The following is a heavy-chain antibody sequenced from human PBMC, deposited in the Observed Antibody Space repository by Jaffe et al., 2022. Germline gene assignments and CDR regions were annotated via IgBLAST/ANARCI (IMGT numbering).Heavy chain of an antibody. CDR1: GFTFDDYA. CDR2: ISWNSGSI. D-gene: IGHD5-12*01. J-gene: IGHJ4*02. CDR3: AKDVIVATTVDGWGNYFDY. V-gene: IGHV3-9*01. Sequence: EVQLVESGGGLVQPGRSLRLSCAASGFTFDDYAMHWVRQAPGKGLEWVSGISWNSGSIGYADSVKGRFTISRDNAKNSLYLQMNSLRAEDTALYYCAKDVIVATTVDGWGNYFDYWGQGTLVTVSS.